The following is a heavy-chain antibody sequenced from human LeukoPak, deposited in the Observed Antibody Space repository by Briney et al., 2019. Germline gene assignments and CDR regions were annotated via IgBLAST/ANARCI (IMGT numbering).Heavy chain of an antibody. J-gene: IGHJ4*02. CDR1: GYTFTSYD. D-gene: IGHD4-17*01. CDR3: ASTTVSTRGFDY. CDR2: MNPNSGNT. Sequence: ASVKASCKASGYTFTSYDINWVRQATGQGLEWMGWMNPNSGNTGYAQKFQGRVTMTRNTSISTAYMELSSLRSEDTAVYYCASTTVSTRGFDYWGQGTLVTVSS. V-gene: IGHV1-8*01.